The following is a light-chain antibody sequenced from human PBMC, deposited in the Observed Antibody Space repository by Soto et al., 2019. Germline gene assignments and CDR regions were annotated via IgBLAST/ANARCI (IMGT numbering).Light chain of an antibody. Sequence: DIPMTQSPSTLSASVGDRVTITCRATQSITTYLAWYQQKPGKAPKLLIYDASSLESGVPSRFSGSGSGTEFTLTISSLQPDDFATYYCQQYNSYSQTFGQGTKVEIK. CDR3: QQYNSYSQT. CDR2: DAS. CDR1: QSITTY. J-gene: IGKJ1*01. V-gene: IGKV1-5*01.